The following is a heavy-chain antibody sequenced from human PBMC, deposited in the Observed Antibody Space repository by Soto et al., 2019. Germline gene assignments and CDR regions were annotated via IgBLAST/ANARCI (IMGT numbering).Heavy chain of an antibody. D-gene: IGHD1-26*01. J-gene: IGHJ6*02. CDR2: IIPIFGTA. CDR3: ARDRVGATRGYYYYGMDV. CDR1: GGTFSSYA. Sequence: SVKVSCKASGGTFSSYAISWVRQAPGQGLEWMGGIIPIFGTANYAQKFQGRVTITADESTSTAYMELSSLRSEDTAVYYCARDRVGATRGYYYYGMDVWGQGTTVTVSS. V-gene: IGHV1-69*13.